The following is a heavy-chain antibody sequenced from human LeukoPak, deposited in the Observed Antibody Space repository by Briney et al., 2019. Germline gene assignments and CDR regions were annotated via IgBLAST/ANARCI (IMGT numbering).Heavy chain of an antibody. V-gene: IGHV4-38-2*02. J-gene: IGHJ4*02. CDR2: IYHSGST. CDR1: GYSISSGYY. Sequence: SETLSLTCTVSGYSISSGYYWGRIRQPPGKGLEWIGSIYHSGSTYYNPSLKSRVTISVDTSKNQFSLKLSSVTAADTAVYYCARANFVFGYWGQGTLVTVSS. D-gene: IGHD3-9*01. CDR3: ARANFVFGY.